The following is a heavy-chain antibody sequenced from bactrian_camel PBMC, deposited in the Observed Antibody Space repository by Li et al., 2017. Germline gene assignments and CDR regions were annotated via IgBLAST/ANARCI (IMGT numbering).Heavy chain of an antibody. CDR1: GLSVSDFS. D-gene: IGHD2*01. V-gene: IGHV3S53*01. Sequence: HVQLVESGGGSVQTGGSLRLSCAPSGLSVSDFSMAWFRQSPGKEREAVAAIRRDDLTAYTDPVKGRFTISKGNANNTVNLMMNSLKPEDTAMYYCAAASPTSGGGCRTRRAGAFDYWGQGTQVTVS. J-gene: IGHJ6*01. CDR3: AAASPTSGGGCRTRRAGAFDY. CDR2: IRRDDLT.